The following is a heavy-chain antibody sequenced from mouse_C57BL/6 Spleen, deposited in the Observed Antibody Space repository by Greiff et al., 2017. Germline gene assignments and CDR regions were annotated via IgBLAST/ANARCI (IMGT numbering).Heavy chain of an antibody. CDR3: AREGTVVAPDY. J-gene: IGHJ2*01. V-gene: IGHV1-64*01. Sequence: QVHVKQSVAELVRPGASVKLSCTASGYTFTSYWMHWVKQRPGQGLEWIGMIHPNSGSTNYNEKFKSKATLTVDKSSSTAYMQLSSLTSEDSAVYYCAREGTVVAPDYWGQGTTLTVSS. CDR2: IHPNSGST. CDR1: GYTFTSYW. D-gene: IGHD1-1*01.